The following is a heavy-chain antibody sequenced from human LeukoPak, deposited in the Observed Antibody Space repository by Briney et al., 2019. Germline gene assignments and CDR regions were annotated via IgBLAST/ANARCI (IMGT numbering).Heavy chain of an antibody. CDR3: ARDQEGFDY. CDR2: IYPRDGST. V-gene: IGHV1-46*01. J-gene: IGHJ4*02. Sequence: ASVTVSCKASGYTFTSNYIHWVRQAPGQGLEWMGMIYPRDGSTSYAQKFQGSVTVTRDTSTSTVHMELSGLRSEDTAVYYCARDQEGFDYWGQGTLVTVSS. CDR1: GYTFTSNY.